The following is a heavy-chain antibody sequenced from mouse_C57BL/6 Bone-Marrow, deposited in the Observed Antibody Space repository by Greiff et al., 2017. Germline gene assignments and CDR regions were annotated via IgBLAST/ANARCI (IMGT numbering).Heavy chain of an antibody. CDR3: ARHSDD. V-gene: IGHV5-12*01. CDR1: GFTFSDYY. CDR2: ISNGGGST. J-gene: IGHJ4*01. Sequence: EVKLMESGGGLVQPGGSLKLSCAASGFTFSDYYMYWVRQTPEKRLEWVAYISNGGGSTYYPDTVKGRFTISRDNAKNTLYLQMSRLKSEDTAMYYCARHSDDWGKGTSVTVSS.